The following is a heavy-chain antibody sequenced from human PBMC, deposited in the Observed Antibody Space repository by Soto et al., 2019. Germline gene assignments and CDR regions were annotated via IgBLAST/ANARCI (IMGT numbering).Heavy chain of an antibody. J-gene: IGHJ4*02. D-gene: IGHD6-19*01. CDR2: ISSGSSYI. CDR3: ANQPGIAVAGQFGY. Sequence: PGGSLRLSCSASGFTFSSYTMNWVRQAPGKGLQWLSSISSGSSYIYYAASVKNRFSISRDNAKSSLFLQMNNLRAEDTAVYYCANQPGIAVAGQFGYWGQVTLVTVSS. CDR1: GFTFSSYT. V-gene: IGHV3-21*01.